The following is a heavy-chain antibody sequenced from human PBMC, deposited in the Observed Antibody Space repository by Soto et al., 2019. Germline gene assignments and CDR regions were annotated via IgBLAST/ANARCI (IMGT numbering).Heavy chain of an antibody. CDR3: AGEGDVPCYYYGMDV. Sequence: QVHLVQSGAEVKKPGASVKVSCKTSGYTFTRYGISWVRQAPGQGLEWMGWISGYDGRTNFAQKVQDRVTMTTDTATSTDYMELRSLSSDDTAVYYCAGEGDVPCYYYGMDVWGQGTTVTVSS. CDR1: GYTFTRYG. J-gene: IGHJ6*02. D-gene: IGHD2-21*02. CDR2: ISGYDGRT. V-gene: IGHV1-18*01.